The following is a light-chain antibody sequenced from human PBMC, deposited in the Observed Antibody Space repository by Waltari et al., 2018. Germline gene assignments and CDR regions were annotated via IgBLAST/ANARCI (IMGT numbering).Light chain of an antibody. J-gene: IGKJ2*01. CDR3: QQSYSNFRT. V-gene: IGKV1-39*01. Sequence: IQLTQSPSSLSALVGDRVTITCRASQYIYNFLNWYQQKSGKAPRLLIFGASNLQSGVPSRFSGSGSGTDFSLTISSLQPEDVATYYCQQSYSNFRTFGQGTKVEMK. CDR1: QYIYNF. CDR2: GAS.